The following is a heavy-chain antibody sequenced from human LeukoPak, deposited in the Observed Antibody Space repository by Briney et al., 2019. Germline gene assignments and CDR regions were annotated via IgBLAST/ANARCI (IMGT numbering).Heavy chain of an antibody. J-gene: IGHJ4*02. CDR2: ISYDGSNK. D-gene: IGHD6-13*01. CDR1: GFTFSSYG. Sequence: QPGGSLRLSCAASGFTFSSYGMHWVRQAPGKGLEWVAVISYDGSNKYYADSVKGRFTISRDKSKNTLYLRMNSLRAEDTAVYYCAKEGRQYSSSWYPYFDYWGQGTLVTVSS. CDR3: AKEGRQYSSSWYPYFDY. V-gene: IGHV3-30*18.